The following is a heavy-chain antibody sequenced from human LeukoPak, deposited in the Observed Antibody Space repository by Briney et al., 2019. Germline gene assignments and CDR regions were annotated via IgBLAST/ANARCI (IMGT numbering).Heavy chain of an antibody. CDR3: ARGASRADY. CDR2: ISSSSSYI. CDR1: GCTFRSYN. V-gene: IGHV3-21*01. J-gene: IGHJ4*02. Sequence: PGGSLRLSCAASGCTFRSYNMNWVRQAPGKRPEWVSSISSSSSYIYYADSVKGRFTISRDNAKNSLYLQMNSLRAEDTALYYCARGASRADYWGQGTLVTVSS.